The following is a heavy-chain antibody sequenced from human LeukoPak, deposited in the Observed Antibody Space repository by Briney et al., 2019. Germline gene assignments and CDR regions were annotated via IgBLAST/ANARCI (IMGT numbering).Heavy chain of an antibody. CDR3: VRHAATRHNYGMDV. V-gene: IGHV4-59*08. CDR1: GGSISYYY. D-gene: IGHD6-13*01. CDR2: IYHSGST. J-gene: IGHJ6*02. Sequence: PSETLSLTCTVSGGSISYYYWSWIRQPPGKGLERIGHIYHSGSTNYNPSFKSRVTISVDTSKNHFSLYLSSVTAADTAVYYCVRHAATRHNYGMDVWGQGTTVTVSS.